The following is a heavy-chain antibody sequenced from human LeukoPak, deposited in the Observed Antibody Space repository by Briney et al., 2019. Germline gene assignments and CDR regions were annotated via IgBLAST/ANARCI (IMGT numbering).Heavy chain of an antibody. CDR1: GFTVSSNY. D-gene: IGHD6-19*01. CDR2: IYSGGST. V-gene: IGHV3-53*04. CDR3: ARVFSVSYSSGWNYFDY. Sequence: PGGSLRLSCAASGFTVSSNYMIWVRQAPGKGLEWVSVIYSGGSTYYADSVKGRFTISRHNSKNTLYLQMNSLRGEDTAVYYCARVFSVSYSSGWNYFDYWGQGTLVTVSS. J-gene: IGHJ4*02.